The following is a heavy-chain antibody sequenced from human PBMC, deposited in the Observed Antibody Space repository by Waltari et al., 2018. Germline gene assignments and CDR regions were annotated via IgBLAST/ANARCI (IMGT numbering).Heavy chain of an antibody. Sequence: QVQLVQSGAEVKKPGSSVKVSCKASGGTFSSYAISWVRPAPGQGLEWMGGIIPIFGTANYAQKFQGRVTITTDESTSTAYMELSSLRSEDTAVYYCARALCGGDCYSAWYFDLWGRGTLVTVSS. CDR1: GGTFSSYA. CDR2: IIPIFGTA. J-gene: IGHJ2*01. D-gene: IGHD2-21*02. V-gene: IGHV1-69*05. CDR3: ARALCGGDCYSAWYFDL.